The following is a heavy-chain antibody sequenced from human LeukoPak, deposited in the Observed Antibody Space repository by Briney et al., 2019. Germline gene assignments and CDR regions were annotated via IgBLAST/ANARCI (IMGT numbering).Heavy chain of an antibody. CDR1: GGSISSYY. D-gene: IGHD4-17*01. J-gene: IGHJ6*03. V-gene: IGHV4-59*01. CDR3: ARVTYGESYYYYMDV. CDR2: IYYSGST. Sequence: SETLSLTCTVSGGSISSYYWSWIRQPPGKGLEWIGYIYYSGSTNYNPSLKSRVTTSVDTSKNQFSLKLSSVTAADTAVYYCARVTYGESYYYYMDVWGKGTTVTVSS.